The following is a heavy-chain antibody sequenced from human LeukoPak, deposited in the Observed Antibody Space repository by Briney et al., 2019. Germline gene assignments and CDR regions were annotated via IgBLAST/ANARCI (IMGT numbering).Heavy chain of an antibody. CDR2: ISAYNGNT. V-gene: IGHV1-18*01. J-gene: IGHJ6*02. D-gene: IGHD2-2*01. CDR3: ARGEAAAYYYYGMDV. Sequence: ASVKVSCKASGYTFTSYGISWVRQAPGQGLEWMEWISAYNGNTNYAQKLQGRVTMTTDTSTSTAYMELRSLGSDDTAVYYCARGEAAAYYYYGMDVWGQGTTVTVPS. CDR1: GYTFTSYG.